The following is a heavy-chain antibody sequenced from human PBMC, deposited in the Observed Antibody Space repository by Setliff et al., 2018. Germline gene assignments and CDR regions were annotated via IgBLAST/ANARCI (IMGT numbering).Heavy chain of an antibody. V-gene: IGHV7-4-1*02. CDR1: GYTFTNYA. D-gene: IGHD3-10*01. CDR3: ARGSRFGTIVYKGDYYMDV. CDR2: INTNTGNP. J-gene: IGHJ6*03. Sequence: ASVKVSCKASGYTFTNYAMTWMRQAPGQGLEYMGWINTNTGNPIYAQGFTGRFVSSLDTSVSTAYLQISSLKSEDTAVYYCARGSRFGTIVYKGDYYMDVWGKGTTVTVSS.